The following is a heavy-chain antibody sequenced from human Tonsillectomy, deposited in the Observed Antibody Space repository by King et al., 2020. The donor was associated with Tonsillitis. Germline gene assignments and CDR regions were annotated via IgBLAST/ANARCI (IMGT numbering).Heavy chain of an antibody. D-gene: IGHD1-1*01. CDR1: GFTFSTYS. Sequence: VQLVESGGGLVQPGGSLRLSCVASGFTFSTYSMNWVRQAPGKGLEWVSYISSSSSTIYYADSVKGRFTISRDNAKNSLYLQMNSLRAEDTSVFYCAKERTRDTYYYYGMDVWGQGTTFTVSS. CDR2: ISSSSSTI. CDR3: AKERTRDTYYYYGMDV. V-gene: IGHV3-48*01. J-gene: IGHJ6*02.